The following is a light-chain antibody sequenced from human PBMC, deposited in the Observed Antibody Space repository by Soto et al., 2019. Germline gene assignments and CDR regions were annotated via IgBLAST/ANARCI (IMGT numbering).Light chain of an antibody. CDR1: GTDFGAQNY. CDR2: EVN. V-gene: IGLV2-14*01. CDR3: CSYETSSTYV. Sequence: QSVLTQPASVSGSLGQAITISCTGTGTDFGAQNYVSWYQQYPGRAPKLILYEVNKRPSGISNRFSGSKSGDTASLTISGLQAEDMAEYYCCSYETSSTYVFGSGTKVTVL. J-gene: IGLJ1*01.